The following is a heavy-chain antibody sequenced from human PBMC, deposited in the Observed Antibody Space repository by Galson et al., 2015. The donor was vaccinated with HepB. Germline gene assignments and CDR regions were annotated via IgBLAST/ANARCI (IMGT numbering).Heavy chain of an antibody. D-gene: IGHD3-10*01. V-gene: IGHV3-23*01. CDR1: GFGFGHYA. J-gene: IGHJ4*02. CDR2: ISGAGGST. CDR3: AKGSDYYGSGTYYNGALYSDH. Sequence: SLRLSCAGSGFGFGHYAMSWARQAPGKGLEWLSAISGAGGSTYYANSVRGRFTIARDNSESTLYLQMNGLRAEDTAVYYCAKGSDYYGSGTYYNGALYSDHWGQGTLVTVSS.